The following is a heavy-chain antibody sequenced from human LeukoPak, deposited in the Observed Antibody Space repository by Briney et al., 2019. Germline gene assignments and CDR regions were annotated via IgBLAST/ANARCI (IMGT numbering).Heavy chain of an antibody. Sequence: ASVKVSRKASGYAFTGYYMHWVRQAPGQGLEWMGWINPNSGSTSYAQKFQGRVTMTRDTSISTAYMELSRLRSDDTAVYYCARYPSVGSGDYWGQGTLVTVSS. CDR2: INPNSGST. CDR1: GYAFTGYY. CDR3: ARYPSVGSGDY. D-gene: IGHD2-2*02. J-gene: IGHJ4*02. V-gene: IGHV1-2*02.